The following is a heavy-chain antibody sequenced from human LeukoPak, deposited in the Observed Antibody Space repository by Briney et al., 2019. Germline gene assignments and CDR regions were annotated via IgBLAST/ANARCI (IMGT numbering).Heavy chain of an antibody. J-gene: IGHJ4*02. CDR3: ARAGSSSGRFDN. CDR1: KFTFSYYS. Sequence: GGSLRLSCVTSKFTFSYYSMNWVRQAPGKGLEWVSSISSSSSDICYADSLKGRFTISRDNAKNSLYLQMNSLRAEDTAVYYCARAGSSSGRFDNWGQGTLVTVSA. V-gene: IGHV3-21*01. D-gene: IGHD6-19*01. CDR2: ISSSSSDI.